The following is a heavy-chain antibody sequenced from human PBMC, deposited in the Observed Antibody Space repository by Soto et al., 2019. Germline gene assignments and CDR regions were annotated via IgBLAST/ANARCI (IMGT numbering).Heavy chain of an antibody. Sequence: GGSLRLSCAASGFTFSSYGMHWVRQAPGKGLEWVAVISYDGSNKYYADSVKGRFTISRDNCKNTLYLQMNSLRAEDTAVYYCAKDELYSGTNYGMDVWGQGTTVTVSS. CDR1: GFTFSSYG. CDR2: ISYDGSNK. CDR3: AKDELYSGTNYGMDV. D-gene: IGHD1-26*01. V-gene: IGHV3-30*18. J-gene: IGHJ6*02.